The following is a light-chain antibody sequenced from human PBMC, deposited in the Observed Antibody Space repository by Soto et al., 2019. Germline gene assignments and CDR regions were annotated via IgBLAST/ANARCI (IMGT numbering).Light chain of an antibody. Sequence: QSVLTQPASVSGSPGQSITISCTGTSSDVVGYNYVSWYQQHPGKAPKFMIYDVSNRPSGVSNRFSGSKSGNTASLTISGLQAEDDVYTYCCSYTTYTLRLIVVGT. V-gene: IGLV2-14*01. CDR3: CSYTTYTLRLIV. J-gene: IGLJ1*01. CDR2: DVS. CDR1: SSDVVGYNY.